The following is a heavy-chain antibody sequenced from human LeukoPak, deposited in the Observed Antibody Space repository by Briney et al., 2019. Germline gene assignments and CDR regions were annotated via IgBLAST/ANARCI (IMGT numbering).Heavy chain of an antibody. CDR3: ARDEGYYFDY. J-gene: IGHJ4*02. CDR2: ISSSVYI. CDR1: GFTLSSYW. Sequence: GGSLRLSCAASGFTLSSYWMHWVRQAPGKGLVWVSSISSSVYIYYADSVKGRFTISRDNAKNSLYLQMNSLSAEDTAVYYCARDEGYYFDYWGQGTLVTVSS. V-gene: IGHV3-21*01.